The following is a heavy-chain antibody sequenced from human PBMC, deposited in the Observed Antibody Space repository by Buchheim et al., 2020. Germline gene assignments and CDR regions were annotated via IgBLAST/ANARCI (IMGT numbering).Heavy chain of an antibody. CDR3: AKGEYCSGGSCYPPHFDY. J-gene: IGHJ4*02. CDR2: ISYDGSNK. Sequence: QVQLVESGGGVVQPGRSLRLSCAASGFTFSSYGMHWVRQAPGKGLEWVAVISYDGSNKYYADSVKGRFTISRDNSKNTLSLQMNSLRAEDAAVYYCAKGEYCSGGSCYPPHFDYWGQGTL. D-gene: IGHD2-15*01. CDR1: GFTFSSYG. V-gene: IGHV3-30*18.